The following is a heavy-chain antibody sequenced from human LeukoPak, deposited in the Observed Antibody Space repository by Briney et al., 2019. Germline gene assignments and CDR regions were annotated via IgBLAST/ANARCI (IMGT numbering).Heavy chain of an antibody. D-gene: IGHD1-14*01. CDR3: ARDHNWYDGGYYYSKNV. CDR2: ISSSSSYI. Sequence: GGSLRLSCAASGFTISSYIMIWVRQAPGKGLEWVSSISSSSSYIYYADSVKGRFTISRDNAKNSLYLQMNSLRAEDTAVYYCARDHNWYDGGYYYSKNVWGKGTTVTVSS. J-gene: IGHJ6*03. CDR1: GFTISSYI. V-gene: IGHV3-21*01.